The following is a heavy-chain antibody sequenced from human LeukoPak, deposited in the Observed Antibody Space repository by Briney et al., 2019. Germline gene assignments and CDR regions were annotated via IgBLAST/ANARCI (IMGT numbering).Heavy chain of an antibody. CDR1: GYTFTNYY. V-gene: IGHV1-46*01. Sequence: ASVKVSCKASGYTFTNYYIHWVRQAPGQGLEWMGMINPSGGSTNYAQKFQGRVTMTRDTSTSTVYMELSSLGSEDTAVYYCAREEHGGYHDYWGQGILVIVSS. CDR2: INPSGGST. CDR3: AREEHGGYHDY. J-gene: IGHJ4*02. D-gene: IGHD4-23*01.